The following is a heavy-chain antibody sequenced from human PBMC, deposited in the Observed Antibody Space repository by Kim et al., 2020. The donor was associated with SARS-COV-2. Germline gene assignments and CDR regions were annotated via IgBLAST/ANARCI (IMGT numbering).Heavy chain of an antibody. CDR2: FSGSGGTT. D-gene: IGHD3-22*01. CDR1: GFTFSAYA. V-gene: IGHV3-23*01. Sequence: GGSLRLSCAASGFTFSAYAMSWVRQAPGKGLEWVSGFSGSGGTTYYADSVKGRFTISRDNSRNTLYLQMDSLRADDTAVYYCAKDTSLSMIVVASFDCWGQGTLVTVSS. J-gene: IGHJ4*02. CDR3: AKDTSLSMIVVASFDC.